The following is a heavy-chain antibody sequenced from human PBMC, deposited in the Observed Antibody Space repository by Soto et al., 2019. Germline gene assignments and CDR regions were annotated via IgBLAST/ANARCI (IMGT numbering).Heavy chain of an antibody. Sequence: EVQLLESGGGLVQPGGSLRLSCAASGFTFSSYAMSWVRQAPGKGLEWVSAISGSGGSTYYADSGKGRFTISRDNSKNTLYLQMNSLRAEDTAVYYCAKESPLIVGAINWFDPWGQGTLVTVSS. CDR3: AKESPLIVGAINWFDP. V-gene: IGHV3-23*01. CDR2: ISGSGGST. J-gene: IGHJ5*02. D-gene: IGHD1-26*01. CDR1: GFTFSSYA.